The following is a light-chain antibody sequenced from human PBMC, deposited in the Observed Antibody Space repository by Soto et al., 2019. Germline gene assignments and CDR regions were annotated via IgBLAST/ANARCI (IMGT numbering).Light chain of an antibody. J-gene: IGKJ4*01. CDR1: QSVSSN. CDR2: GAS. CDR3: QQYNNWPLT. Sequence: EIVMTQSPATLSVSPGERATLSCRASQSVSSNLDWYQQKPGQAPRLLIYGASTRATGIPARFSGSGSGTEFTLTISSLQSEDFAVYYCQQYNNWPLTFGRGTKVEIK. V-gene: IGKV3-15*01.